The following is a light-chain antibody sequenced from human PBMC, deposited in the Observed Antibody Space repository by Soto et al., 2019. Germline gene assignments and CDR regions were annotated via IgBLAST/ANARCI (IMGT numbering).Light chain of an antibody. CDR1: VLAKKY. CDR2: KDS. Sequence: SYKLTQPSSVSVSPGQTARITCSGDVLAKKYARWFQQKPGQAPVLVIYKDSERPSGIPERFSGSSSGTTVTLTISGAQVEDEADYYCYSVADNNRVFGGGTKLTVL. J-gene: IGLJ2*01. V-gene: IGLV3-27*01. CDR3: YSVADNNRV.